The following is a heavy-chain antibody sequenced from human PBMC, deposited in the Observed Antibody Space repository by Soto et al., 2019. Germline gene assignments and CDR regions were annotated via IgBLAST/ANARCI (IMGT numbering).Heavy chain of an antibody. J-gene: IGHJ5*02. D-gene: IGHD6-6*01. CDR1: GGTFSRYA. CDR2: IIPIFGTA. Sequence: QVQLVQSGAEVKKPGSSVKVSCKASGGTFSRYAISWVRQAPGQGLEWMGGIIPIFGTANYAQKFQGRVTITADESTSTADMELSSLSSEDTDVYYCARVGRAARTVGWFDPWGQGTLVTVSS. CDR3: ARVGRAARTVGWFDP. V-gene: IGHV1-69*01.